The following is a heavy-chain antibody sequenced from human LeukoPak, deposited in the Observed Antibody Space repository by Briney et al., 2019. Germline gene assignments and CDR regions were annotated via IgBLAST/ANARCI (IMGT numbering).Heavy chain of an antibody. V-gene: IGHV4-39*07. CDR1: GGSISSSSYY. CDR3: AREYTLYRSGWFLDY. Sequence: SETLSLTCTVSGGSISSSSYYWGWIRQPPGKGLEWIGSIYYSGSTYYNPSLKSRATISIDTSKNQFSLKLSSVTAADTAVYYCAREYTLYRSGWFLDYWGQGTVVTVSS. CDR2: IYYSGST. D-gene: IGHD6-19*01. J-gene: IGHJ4*02.